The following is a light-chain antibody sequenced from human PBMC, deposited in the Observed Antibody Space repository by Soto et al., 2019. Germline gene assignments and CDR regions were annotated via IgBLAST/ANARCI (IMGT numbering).Light chain of an antibody. CDR1: QSVDNW. J-gene: IGKJ1*01. CDR2: VAS. CDR3: QQYKTYSPT. Sequence: DIQMTQSPSTLSASVGDRVTITCRASQSVDNWLARYQRRPGKAPKLLIYVASTLEVGVPSRFSGSGSGTEFTLTINSLQPDDSATYYCQQYKTYSPTFGQGTKVEIK. V-gene: IGKV1-5*03.